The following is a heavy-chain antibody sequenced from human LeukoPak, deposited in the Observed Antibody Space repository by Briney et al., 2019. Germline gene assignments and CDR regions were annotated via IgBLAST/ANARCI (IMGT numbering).Heavy chain of an antibody. CDR1: GFTFSSYA. V-gene: IGHV3-23*01. D-gene: IGHD4-17*01. J-gene: IGHJ4*02. CDR2: ISGSGGST. CDR3: AKGPEGLRGYYFDY. Sequence: GGSQRLSCAASGFTFSSYAMSWVRQAPGKGLEWVSAISGSGGSTYYADSVKGRFTISRDNSKNTLYLQMNSLRAEDTAVYYCAKGPEGLRGYYFDYWGQGTLVTVSS.